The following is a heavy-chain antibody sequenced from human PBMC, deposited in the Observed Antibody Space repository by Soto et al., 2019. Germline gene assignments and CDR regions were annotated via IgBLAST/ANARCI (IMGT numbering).Heavy chain of an antibody. CDR2: IYYSGST. CDR3: AREEAPIPPGSGIAYYYYGMDV. D-gene: IGHD3-10*01. V-gene: IGHV4-31*03. CDR1: GGSISSGGYY. Sequence: QVQLQESGPGLVKPSQTLSLTCTVSGGSISSGGYYWSWIRQHPGKGLEWIGYIYYSGSTYYNPSLKSRVTISVDTSKNQFSLKLSSVTAADTAVYYCAREEAPIPPGSGIAYYYYGMDVWGQGTTVTVSS. J-gene: IGHJ6*02.